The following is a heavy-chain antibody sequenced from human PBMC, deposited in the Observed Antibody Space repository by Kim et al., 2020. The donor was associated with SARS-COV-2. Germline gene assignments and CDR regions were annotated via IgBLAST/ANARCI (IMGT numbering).Heavy chain of an antibody. CDR3: ARDLGSSLDYYYDYGMDG. D-gene: IGHD6-6*01. J-gene: IGHJ6*02. Sequence: VKGRFTISRDNAKNSLYLQMSSLRAEDTAVYYCARDLGSSLDYYYDYGMDGWGQGTTVTVSS. V-gene: IGHV3-11*05.